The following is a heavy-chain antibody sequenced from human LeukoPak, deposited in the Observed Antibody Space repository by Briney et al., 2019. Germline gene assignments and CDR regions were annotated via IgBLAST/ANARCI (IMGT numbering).Heavy chain of an antibody. J-gene: IGHJ5*02. CDR2: ISSSGSTI. CDR1: GFTFSDYY. V-gene: IGHV3-11*01. D-gene: IGHD5-12*01. Sequence: GGSLRLSCAASGFTFSDYYMSWIRQAPGKGLEWVSYISSSGSTIYYADSVKGRFTFSRDNAKNSLYLQMNSLRAEDTAVYYCAREGPNIVATNNWFDPWGQGTLVTVSS. CDR3: AREGPNIVATNNWFDP.